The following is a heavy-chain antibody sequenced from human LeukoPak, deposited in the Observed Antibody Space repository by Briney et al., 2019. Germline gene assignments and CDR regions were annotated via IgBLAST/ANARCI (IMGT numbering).Heavy chain of an antibody. J-gene: IGHJ4*02. CDR1: GFTFSSYD. D-gene: IGHD3-22*01. Sequence: GGSLRLSCAASGFTFSSYDMHWVRQATGKGLEWVSCIGTAGDIYYPGSVKGRFTISRENAKNTLYLQMNSLRAEDTAVYYCAKFTMMVVVWGQGTLVTVSP. CDR2: IGTAGDI. CDR3: AKFTMMVVV. V-gene: IGHV3-13*01.